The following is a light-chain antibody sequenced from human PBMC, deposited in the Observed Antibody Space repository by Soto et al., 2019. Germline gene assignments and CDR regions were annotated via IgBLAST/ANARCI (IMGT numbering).Light chain of an antibody. CDR1: QNIKRF. CDR3: QQSYSTPYT. Sequence: DIQMTQSPSSLSASVGDKVTVTCRANQNIKRFLKWYQQKAGKAPKLLIYAASSLQSGVPSRFSGSGSGTDFTLTISSLQPEDFATYYCQQSYSTPYTFGQGTKLDIK. V-gene: IGKV1-39*01. J-gene: IGKJ2*01. CDR2: AAS.